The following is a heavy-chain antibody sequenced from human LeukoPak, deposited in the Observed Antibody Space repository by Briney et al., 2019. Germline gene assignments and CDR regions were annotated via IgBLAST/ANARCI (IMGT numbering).Heavy chain of an antibody. CDR1: GYTFTSYG. Sequence: ASVKVSCKASGYTFTSYGISWVRQAPGQGLEWMGWISAYNGNTNYAQKLQGRVTMTTDTSTSTAYMELRSLRSDDTAVYYCARAVAVRGFDYYDMDVWGQGTTVTVSS. V-gene: IGHV1-18*01. CDR2: ISAYNGNT. J-gene: IGHJ6*02. CDR3: ARAVAVRGFDYYDMDV. D-gene: IGHD3-10*01.